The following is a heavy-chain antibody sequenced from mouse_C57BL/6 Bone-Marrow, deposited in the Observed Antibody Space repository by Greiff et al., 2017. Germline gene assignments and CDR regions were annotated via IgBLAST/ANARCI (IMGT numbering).Heavy chain of an antibody. CDR2: IDPENGDT. D-gene: IGHD2-3*01. V-gene: IGHV14-4*01. CDR1: GFNIKDDY. J-gene: IGHJ3*01. CDR3: TPECLFYDGYYPFAY. Sequence: VQLKQSGAELVRPGASVKLSCTASGFNIKDDYMYWVKQRPEQGLEWIGWIDPENGDTEYASKFQGQVTISADTSPNTTYLQLSSLTSEDTAVYYCTPECLFYDGYYPFAYWGQGTLVTVSA.